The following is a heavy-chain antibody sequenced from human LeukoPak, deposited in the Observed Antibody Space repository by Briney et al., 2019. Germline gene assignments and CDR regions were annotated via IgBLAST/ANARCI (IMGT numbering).Heavy chain of an antibody. V-gene: IGHV3-23*01. J-gene: IGHJ4*02. CDR2: ISGSSGST. Sequence: GGSLRLSCAASGFTFSSYAMSWVRQAPGKGLEWVSAISGSSGSTYYADSVKGRFTISRDNSKNTLYLQMNSLRAEDTAVYYCAKGSAIVGSHDYWGQGTLVTVSS. D-gene: IGHD3-22*01. CDR1: GFTFSSYA. CDR3: AKGSAIVGSHDY.